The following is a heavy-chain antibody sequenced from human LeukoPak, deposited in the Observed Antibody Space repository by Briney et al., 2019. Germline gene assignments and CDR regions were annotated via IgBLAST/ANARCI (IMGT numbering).Heavy chain of an antibody. J-gene: IGHJ3*02. V-gene: IGHV3-33*06. CDR1: GFIFSNYV. CDR2: IWHDGSEK. Sequence: PGTSLSLSCAASGFIFSNYVMHWVRQAPGKGLEWVAVIWHDGSEKYYGDFVKGRFSISRDNSKNTLYLQMNSLRAEDTAVYFCVKESDAFDIWGQGTMVTVSS. CDR3: VKESDAFDI.